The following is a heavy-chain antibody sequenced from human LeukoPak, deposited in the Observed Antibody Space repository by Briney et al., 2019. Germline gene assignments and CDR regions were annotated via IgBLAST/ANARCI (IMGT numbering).Heavy chain of an antibody. CDR3: ARDWNTATPFDY. CDR1: GFTFGTYN. Sequence: PGGSLRLSCAASGFTFGTYNMNWVRQAPGKGLEWVSSISSGSTYIYYADSVKGRFTISRINAKNSLFLHMDSLRAEDTAVYYCARDWNTATPFDYWGQGTLVTVSS. CDR2: ISSGSTYI. D-gene: IGHD4-17*01. J-gene: IGHJ4*02. V-gene: IGHV3-21*01.